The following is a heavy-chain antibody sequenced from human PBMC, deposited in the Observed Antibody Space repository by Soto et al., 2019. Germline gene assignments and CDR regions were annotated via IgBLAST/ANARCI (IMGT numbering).Heavy chain of an antibody. CDR1: GFTFNSYS. CDR2: ISSFSNYM. V-gene: IGHV3-21*01. CDR3: ARESRFLEWLSLNWFDP. Sequence: GGSLRLSCAVSGFTFNSYSMNWVRQAPGKGLEWVSSISSFSNYMYYTDSVKGRFTISRDNARNSLYLQMNSLRAEDTAVYYCARESRFLEWLSLNWFDPWGQGPLVTVSS. D-gene: IGHD3-3*01. J-gene: IGHJ5*02.